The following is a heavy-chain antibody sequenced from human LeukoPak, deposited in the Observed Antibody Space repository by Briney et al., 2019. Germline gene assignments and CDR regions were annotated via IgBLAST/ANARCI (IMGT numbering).Heavy chain of an antibody. V-gene: IGHV3-7*01. CDR2: ISQEGGEK. Sequence: GGSLRLSCAASGFTFRNYCMNCVRRARGKGLEWGAHISQEGGEKFYADSVKGRYHIYGDNTKNTLFLHAHSLSAEETAVYGCARDSYRALEYWGQGALVTVSS. CDR3: ARDSYRALEY. D-gene: IGHD1-14*01. J-gene: IGHJ4*02. CDR1: GFTFRNYC.